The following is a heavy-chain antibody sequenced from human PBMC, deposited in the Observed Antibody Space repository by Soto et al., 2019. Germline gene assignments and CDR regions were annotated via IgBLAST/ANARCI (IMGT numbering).Heavy chain of an antibody. V-gene: IGHV1-46*01. J-gene: IGHJ6*02. CDR1: GYTFTSYY. CDR3: ARDQYSSGWYGDYYYYGMDV. Sequence: ASVKVSCKASGYTFTSYYMHWVRQAPGQGLEWMGIINPSGGSTSYAQKFQGRVTMTGDTSTSTVYMELSSLRSEDTAVYYCARDQYSSGWYGDYYYYGMDVWGQGTTVTVSS. D-gene: IGHD6-19*01. CDR2: INPSGGST.